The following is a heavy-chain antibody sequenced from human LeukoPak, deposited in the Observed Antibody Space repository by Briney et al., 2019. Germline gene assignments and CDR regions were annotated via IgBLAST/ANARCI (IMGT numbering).Heavy chain of an antibody. V-gene: IGHV4-38-2*01. CDR2: IYQSGST. Sequence: PSETLSLTCAVSGYSISSGYYWGWIRQPPGKGLKWIGSIYQSGSTYYNPSLKSRVTISVDTSKNQFSLKLSSVTAADTAVYYCARIKISGSRYLKFFDYWGQGALVTVSS. D-gene: IGHD6-13*01. CDR1: GYSISSGYY. J-gene: IGHJ4*02. CDR3: ARIKISGSRYLKFFDY.